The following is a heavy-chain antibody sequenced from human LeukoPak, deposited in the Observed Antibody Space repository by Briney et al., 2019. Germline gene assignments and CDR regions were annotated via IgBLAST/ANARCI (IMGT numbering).Heavy chain of an antibody. Sequence: PGRSLRLSCAASGFTFSNYGMHWVRQAPGKGLEWVAHIWYDEANKYYADSVKGRFTISRDNSKNTLYLQMDSLRAEDTAVYYCASNSGYDSAYWGEGTLVTVSS. J-gene: IGHJ4*02. CDR1: GFTFSNYG. V-gene: IGHV3-33*01. D-gene: IGHD5-12*01. CDR3: ASNSGYDSAY. CDR2: IWYDEANK.